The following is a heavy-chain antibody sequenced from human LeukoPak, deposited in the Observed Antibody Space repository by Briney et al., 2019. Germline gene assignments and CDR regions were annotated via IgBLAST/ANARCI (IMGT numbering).Heavy chain of an antibody. V-gene: IGHV1-46*01. D-gene: IGHD5-12*01. CDR3: ASGYSGYDAPPYYFDY. J-gene: IGHJ4*02. CDR1: GYTFTSYY. CDR2: INPSGGST. Sequence: ASVKVSCKASGYTFTSYYMHWVRQAPGQGLEWMGIINPSGGSTSYAQKFQGRVTMTRDTSTSTAYMELSSLRSEDTAVYYCASGYSGYDAPPYYFDYWGQGTLVTVSS.